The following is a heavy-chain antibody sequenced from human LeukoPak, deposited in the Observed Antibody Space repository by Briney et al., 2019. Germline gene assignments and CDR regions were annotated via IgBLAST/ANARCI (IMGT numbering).Heavy chain of an antibody. Sequence: GGSLRLSCAASGSAFSTYALNWVRQAPGKGLEWVSLVTGNGGSAHYSASVEGRFTISRDNSKNTLYLQMNNLRAEDTAVYYCAKAIGSNYFDYWGQGILVTVSP. CDR1: GSAFSTYA. J-gene: IGHJ4*02. D-gene: IGHD3-16*01. CDR3: AKAIGSNYFDY. V-gene: IGHV3-23*01. CDR2: VTGNGGSA.